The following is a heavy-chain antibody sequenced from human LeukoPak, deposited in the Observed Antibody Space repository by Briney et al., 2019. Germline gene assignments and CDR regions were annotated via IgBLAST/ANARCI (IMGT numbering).Heavy chain of an antibody. J-gene: IGHJ5*02. Sequence: SETLSLTCAVYGGSFSGYYWSWIRQPPGKGLEWIGEINHSGSTNYNPSLKSRVTISVDTSKNQFSLKLSSVTAADTAVYYCARTIQHPYNWFDPWGQGTLVTVSS. V-gene: IGHV4-34*01. CDR2: INHSGST. CDR1: GGSFSGYY. CDR3: ARTIQHPYNWFDP. D-gene: IGHD5-18*01.